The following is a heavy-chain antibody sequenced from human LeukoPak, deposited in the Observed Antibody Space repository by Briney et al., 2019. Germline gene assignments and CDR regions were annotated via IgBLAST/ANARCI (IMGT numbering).Heavy chain of an antibody. CDR2: INPGGGGT. V-gene: IGHV1-46*01. Sequence: ASVKVSCKASGYTFTSYAMHWVRQAPGQGLEWMGKINPGGGGTTYAQKVQGRVTMTRDKSTSTVYMELSSLRSEDTAMYYCAVLLRTLQLLDFWGQGTLVTVAS. J-gene: IGHJ4*02. CDR3: AVLLRTLQLLDF. D-gene: IGHD3-10*01. CDR1: GYTFTSYA.